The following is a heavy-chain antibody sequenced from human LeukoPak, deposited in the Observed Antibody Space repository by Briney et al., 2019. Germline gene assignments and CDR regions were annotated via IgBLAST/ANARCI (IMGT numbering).Heavy chain of an antibody. CDR1: GGSISSGNW. V-gene: IGHV4-4*02. J-gene: IGHJ4*02. CDR3: WHSGYESGFDY. CDR2: IHHSGST. Sequence: KPSETLSLTCAVSGGSISSGNWWSWVRPPPGKGLEWIGEIHHSGSTNYNPSLKSRVTISVDNSKNQFSLKVRSVTAADTAVYYCWHSGYESGFDYWGQGTLVTVSS. D-gene: IGHD5-12*01.